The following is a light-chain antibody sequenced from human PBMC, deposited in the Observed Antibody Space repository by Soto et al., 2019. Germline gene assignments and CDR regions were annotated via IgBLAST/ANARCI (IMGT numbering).Light chain of an antibody. Sequence: DIQMTQSPSSLSASVGDRVTIICRASQSISSFLNWYQQKPGKAPKLLIFAAFSLQSGVPSRFSGSGSGTEFTLTIGSLQPEDFATYYCQQYDNLPTFGGGTKVDIK. CDR2: AAF. CDR3: QQYDNLPT. V-gene: IGKV1-39*01. CDR1: QSISSF. J-gene: IGKJ4*01.